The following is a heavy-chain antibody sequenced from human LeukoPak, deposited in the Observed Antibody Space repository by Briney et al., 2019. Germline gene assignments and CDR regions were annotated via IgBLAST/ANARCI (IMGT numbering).Heavy chain of an antibody. V-gene: IGHV3-43*02. J-gene: IGHJ4*02. D-gene: IGHD4-11*01. CDR2: ISGDGGST. CDR3: AKDSGTVTKSYYYYFDY. Sequence: GGSLRLXCAASGFTCDDYAMHWVRQAPGKGLEWVSLISGDGGSTYYADSVKGRFTISRDNSKNSLYLQMNSLRTEDTALYYCAKDSGTVTKSYYYYFDYWGQGTLVTVSS. CDR1: GFTCDDYA.